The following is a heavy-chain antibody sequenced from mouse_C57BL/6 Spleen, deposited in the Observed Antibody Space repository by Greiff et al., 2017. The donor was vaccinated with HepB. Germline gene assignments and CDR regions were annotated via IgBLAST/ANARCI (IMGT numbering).Heavy chain of an antibody. Sequence: QVQLQQSGAELVRPGASVTLSCKASGYTFTDYEMHWVKQTPVHGLEWIGAIDPETGGTAYNQKFKGKAILTADKSSSTAYMELRSLTSEDSAVYYCTRGLVWLRQAYYFDYWGQGTTLTVSS. V-gene: IGHV1-15*01. D-gene: IGHD2-9*01. CDR3: TRGLVWLRQAYYFDY. J-gene: IGHJ2*01. CDR2: IDPETGGT. CDR1: GYTFTDYE.